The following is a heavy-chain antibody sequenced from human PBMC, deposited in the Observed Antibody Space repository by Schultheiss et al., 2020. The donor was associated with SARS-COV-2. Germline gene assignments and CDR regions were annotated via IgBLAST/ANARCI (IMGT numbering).Heavy chain of an antibody. CDR3: ARGRNYYGSGRGY. CDR1: GFTFSNAW. J-gene: IGHJ4*02. Sequence: GGSLRLSCAASGFTFSNAWMSWVRQAPGKGLEWVANIKQDGSEKYYVDSVKGRFTISRDNAKNSLYLQMNSLRAEDTAVYYCARGRNYYGSGRGYWGQGTPVTVSS. CDR2: IKQDGSEK. V-gene: IGHV3-7*03. D-gene: IGHD3-10*01.